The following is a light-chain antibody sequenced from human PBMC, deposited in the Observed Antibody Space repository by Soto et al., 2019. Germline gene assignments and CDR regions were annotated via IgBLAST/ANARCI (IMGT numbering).Light chain of an antibody. CDR2: SAS. J-gene: IGKJ1*01. CDR3: QQYGSLPLT. V-gene: IGKV3-20*01. Sequence: EIVLTQSPGTLSLSPGERATLSCRASQRINGDYLAWYQQKSNQAPRLLIYSASSRATGVPDRFSASWSGTDLTLTISRLAPADFAVYHCQQYGSLPLTFGQGTKV. CDR1: QRINGDY.